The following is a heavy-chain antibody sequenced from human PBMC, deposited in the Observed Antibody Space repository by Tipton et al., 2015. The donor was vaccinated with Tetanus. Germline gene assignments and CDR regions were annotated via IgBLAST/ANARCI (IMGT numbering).Heavy chain of an antibody. Sequence: QLVQSGAEVKKPGESLKISCKGSGYTFTSYWIGWVRQMPGKGLEWMGILYPGDSDTRYSPSFQGQVTISAGKSISTAYLQWSSLKASDTAMYYCARLGSFGSFYSGMDVWGQGTTVTVSS. D-gene: IGHD3-10*01. CDR2: LYPGDSDT. V-gene: IGHV5-51*03. CDR3: ARLGSFGSFYSGMDV. CDR1: GYTFTSYW. J-gene: IGHJ6*02.